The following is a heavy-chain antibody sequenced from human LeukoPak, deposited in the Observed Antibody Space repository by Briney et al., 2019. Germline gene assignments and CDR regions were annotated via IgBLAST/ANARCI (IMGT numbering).Heavy chain of an antibody. J-gene: IGHJ4*02. D-gene: IGHD2-2*01. CDR2: ISSSSSTI. CDR3: ARDYCSSTSCPLDY. V-gene: IGHV3-11*04. Sequence: PGGSLRLSCAASGFTFSDYYMSWIRQAPGKGLEWVSYISSSSSTIYYADSVKGRFTISRDNAKNSLYLQMNSLRAEDTAVYYCARDYCSSTSCPLDYWGQGTLVTASS. CDR1: GFTFSDYY.